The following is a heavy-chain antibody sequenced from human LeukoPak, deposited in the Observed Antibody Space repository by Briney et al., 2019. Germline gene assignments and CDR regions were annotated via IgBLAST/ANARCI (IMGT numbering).Heavy chain of an antibody. CDR2: ISGSGGST. CDR1: GFTFSSYW. CDR3: AKGKAWWELRDRGSDADY. V-gene: IGHV3-23*01. J-gene: IGHJ4*02. Sequence: GGSLRLSCAASGFTFSSYWMSWVRQAPGKELEWVSAISGSGGSTYYADSVKGRFTISRDNSKNTLYLQMNSLRAEDTAVYYCAKGKAWWELRDRGSDADYWGQGTLVTVSS. D-gene: IGHD1-26*01.